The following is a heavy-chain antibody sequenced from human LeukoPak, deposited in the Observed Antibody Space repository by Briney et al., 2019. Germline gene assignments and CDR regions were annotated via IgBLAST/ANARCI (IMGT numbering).Heavy chain of an antibody. CDR3: ARDWRNKYSNSWSRGEWYFDL. Sequence: GGTLRLSCAASGFTFNSYGMSWVRQAPGKGLEWVASISSNSDYILYAESVKGRFSISRDNARNSVYLQMNSLTAEDTALYYCARDWRNKYSNSWSRGEWYFDLWGRGTLVSVSS. CDR2: ISSNSDYI. CDR1: GFTFNSYG. D-gene: IGHD6-13*01. J-gene: IGHJ2*01. V-gene: IGHV3-21*01.